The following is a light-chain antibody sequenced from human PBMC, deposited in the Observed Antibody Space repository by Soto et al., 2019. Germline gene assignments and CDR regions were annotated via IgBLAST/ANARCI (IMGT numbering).Light chain of an antibody. CDR2: EVS. CDR1: SSDVGSYNH. J-gene: IGLJ3*02. Sequence: QSALTQPASVSGSPGQSITISCTGTSSDVGSYNHVSWYQQHPGKAPKLMIYEVSKRPSGVSNRFSGSKYGNTASLTISGVQDEDDSDYYCCSYAGSRVFGGGTKVTVL. V-gene: IGLV2-23*02. CDR3: CSYAGSRV.